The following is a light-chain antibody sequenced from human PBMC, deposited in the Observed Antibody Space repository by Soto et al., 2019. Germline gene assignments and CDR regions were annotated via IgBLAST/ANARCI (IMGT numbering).Light chain of an antibody. CDR1: KLGDKY. Sequence: SSELTQPPSVSVSPGQTASITCSGDKLGDKYACWYQQKPGQSPVLVIYQDSKRPSGIPERFSGSTSGNTATLTISGTQAMDEADYYCQAWDSSTGVFGTGTKVTVL. CDR2: QDS. CDR3: QAWDSSTGV. J-gene: IGLJ1*01. V-gene: IGLV3-1*01.